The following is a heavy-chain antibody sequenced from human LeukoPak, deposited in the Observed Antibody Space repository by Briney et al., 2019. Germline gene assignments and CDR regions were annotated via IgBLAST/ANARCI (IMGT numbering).Heavy chain of an antibody. D-gene: IGHD6-13*01. CDR3: ARGEWYSSSWYPIY. J-gene: IGHJ4*02. V-gene: IGHV2-5*01. CDR1: GFALRTREGG. Sequence: SSPTLLHPTRTLTLTFTFSGFALRTREGGVGWIRHPPGKALEWLPLIYWNDDKHYSPSLKSRLTTTKDTSENQVVLTMSNMDPVDTATYFCARGEWYSSSWYPIYWGQGNLVTVSS. CDR2: IYWNDDK.